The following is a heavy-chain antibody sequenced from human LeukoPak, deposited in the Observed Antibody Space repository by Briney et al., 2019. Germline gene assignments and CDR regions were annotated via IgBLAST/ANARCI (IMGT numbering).Heavy chain of an antibody. CDR3: ARDRTGFEY. J-gene: IGHJ4*02. D-gene: IGHD1-14*01. CDR2: INHSGST. Sequence: KPSETLSLTCAVYGGSFSGYYWSWIRQPPGKGLEWIGEINHSGSTNYNPSLKSRVTISVDTSKNQFSLKLSSVTAADTAVYYCARDRTGFEYSGQGTLVIVST. V-gene: IGHV4-34*01. CDR1: GGSFSGYY.